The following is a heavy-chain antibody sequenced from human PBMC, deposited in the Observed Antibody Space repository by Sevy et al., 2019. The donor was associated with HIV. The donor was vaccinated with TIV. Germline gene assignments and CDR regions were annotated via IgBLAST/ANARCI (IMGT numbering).Heavy chain of an antibody. V-gene: IGHV1-2*02. CDR1: GYTFTGYY. Sequence: ASVKVSCKASGYTFTGYYMHWMRQAPGQGLEWMGWINPNSGGTNYAQKFQGRVTMTRDTSISTAYMELSRLRSDDTAVYYCARDGGYSGYDPFDYWGQGTLVTVSS. D-gene: IGHD5-12*01. J-gene: IGHJ4*02. CDR2: INPNSGGT. CDR3: ARDGGYSGYDPFDY.